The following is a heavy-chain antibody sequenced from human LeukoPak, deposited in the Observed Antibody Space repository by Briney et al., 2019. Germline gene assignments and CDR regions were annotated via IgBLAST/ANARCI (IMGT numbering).Heavy chain of an antibody. V-gene: IGHV3-74*01. Sequence: GGSLRLSCAASGFTFSSYWMHWVRQAPGKGLVWVSRINTDGSSTSYADSVKGRFTISRDNAKNTLYLQMNSLSAEDAAVYYCARGAAAGPFDYWGQGTLVTVSS. J-gene: IGHJ4*02. CDR2: INTDGSST. D-gene: IGHD6-13*01. CDR1: GFTFSSYW. CDR3: ARGAAAGPFDY.